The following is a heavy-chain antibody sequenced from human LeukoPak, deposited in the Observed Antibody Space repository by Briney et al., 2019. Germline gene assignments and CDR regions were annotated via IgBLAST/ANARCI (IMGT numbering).Heavy chain of an antibody. V-gene: IGHV3-21*01. Sequence: GGSLRLSCAASGFTFSSYSMNWVRQAPGKGLEWVSSISSSSSYIYYADSVKGRFTISRDNSQNTLYLQMNGLRAEDTAVYYCAGHYYGAGNFDYWGQGTLVTVSS. CDR2: ISSSSSYI. CDR1: GFTFSSYS. D-gene: IGHD3-10*01. J-gene: IGHJ4*02. CDR3: AGHYYGAGNFDY.